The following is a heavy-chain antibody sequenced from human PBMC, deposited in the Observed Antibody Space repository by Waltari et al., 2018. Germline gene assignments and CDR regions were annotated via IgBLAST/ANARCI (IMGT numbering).Heavy chain of an antibody. J-gene: IGHJ4*02. D-gene: IGHD3-16*01. CDR1: GGSISSYY. CDR2: IYYSGST. CDR3: ARHFSLKGGGQQPFDY. V-gene: IGHV4-59*08. Sequence: QVQLQESGPGLVKPSETLSLPCTVSGGSISSYYWSWIRQPPGKGLEWIGYIYYSGSTNYNPSVKSRVTISVDTSKNQFSLKLSSVTAADTAVYYCARHFSLKGGGQQPFDYWGQGTLVTVSS.